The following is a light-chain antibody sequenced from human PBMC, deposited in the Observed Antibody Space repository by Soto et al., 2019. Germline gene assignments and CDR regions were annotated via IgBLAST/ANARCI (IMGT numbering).Light chain of an antibody. V-gene: IGKV3-20*01. CDR2: GAS. CDR1: QSVNSSY. Sequence: EIVLTQSTGTLSLSPGQRATLSCRASQSVNSSYLAWFQQKPGQAPRLLIYGASTRATGIPDRFSGSGAGTDFTLTISILEPEDFAVYYCQQYGSSPQTFGQGTKVEIK. CDR3: QQYGSSPQT. J-gene: IGKJ1*01.